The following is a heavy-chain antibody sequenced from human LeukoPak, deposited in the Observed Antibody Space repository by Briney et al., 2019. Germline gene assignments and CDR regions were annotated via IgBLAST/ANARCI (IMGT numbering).Heavy chain of an antibody. CDR1: GGSFSGYY. D-gene: IGHD3-10*01. CDR3: ARKGLLWFGELPFFDY. CDR2: INHSGST. J-gene: IGHJ4*02. Sequence: SETLSLTCAVYGGSFSGYYWSWIRQPPGKGLEWIGEINHSGSTNYNPSLKSRVTISVDTSENQFSLKLSSVTAADTAVYYCARKGLLWFGELPFFDYWGQGTLVTVSS. V-gene: IGHV4-34*01.